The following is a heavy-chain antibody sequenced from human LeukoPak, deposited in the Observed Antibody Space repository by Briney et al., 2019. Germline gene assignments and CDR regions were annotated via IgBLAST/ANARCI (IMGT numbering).Heavy chain of an antibody. V-gene: IGHV4-34*01. D-gene: IGHD6-6*01. CDR3: ARSHSSSSEVSLGY. CDR2: INHSGST. CDR1: GGSFSDYF. J-gene: IGHJ4*02. Sequence: SETLSLTCAIYGGSFSDYFWSWIRQPPGKGLEWVGVINHSGSTNYNPSLKSRVTISVDTSKNQFSLKLSSVTAADTAVYFCARSHSSSSEVSLGYWGQGTLVTVSS.